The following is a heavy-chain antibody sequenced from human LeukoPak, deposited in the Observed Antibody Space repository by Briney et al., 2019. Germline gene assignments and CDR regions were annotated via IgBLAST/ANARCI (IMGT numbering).Heavy chain of an antibody. V-gene: IGHV3-30-3*01. CDR1: GFTFSSYA. Sequence: PGGSLRLSCAASGFTFSSYAMHWVRQAPGKGLEWVAVISYDGSNKYYADSVKGRFTISRDNSKNTLYLQMNSLRAEDTAVYYCVRDRNGYYSFDYWGQGILVTVSS. J-gene: IGHJ4*02. CDR3: VRDRNGYYSFDY. CDR2: ISYDGSNK. D-gene: IGHD3-3*01.